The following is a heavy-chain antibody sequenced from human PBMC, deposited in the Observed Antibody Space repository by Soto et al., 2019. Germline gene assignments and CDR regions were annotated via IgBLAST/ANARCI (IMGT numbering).Heavy chain of an antibody. J-gene: IGHJ3*02. V-gene: IGHV3-72*01. CDR3: ARVRLGRAFDI. Sequence: GGSLRLSCAASGFTFSDHYMDWVRQAPGKGLEWVGRTRNKANSYTTEYAASVKGRFTISRDDSKNSLYLQMNSLKTEDTAVYYCARVRLGRAFDIWGQGTTVTV. CDR1: GFTFSDHY. CDR2: TRNKANSYTT. D-gene: IGHD3-16*01.